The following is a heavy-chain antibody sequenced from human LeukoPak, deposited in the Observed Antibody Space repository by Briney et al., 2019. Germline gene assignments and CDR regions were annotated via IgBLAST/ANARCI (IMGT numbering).Heavy chain of an antibody. CDR2: IYTSGST. CDR1: GGSISSGSYS. CDR3: ARELLWFGELRGYFDY. D-gene: IGHD3-10*01. J-gene: IGHJ4*02. V-gene: IGHV4-61*02. Sequence: PSQTLSLTCTVSGGSISSGSYSWSWIRQLAGKGLEWIGRIYTSGSTNYNPSLTSRVTISVDTSKNQFSLKLSSVTAADTAVYYCARELLWFGELRGYFDYWGQGTLVTVSS.